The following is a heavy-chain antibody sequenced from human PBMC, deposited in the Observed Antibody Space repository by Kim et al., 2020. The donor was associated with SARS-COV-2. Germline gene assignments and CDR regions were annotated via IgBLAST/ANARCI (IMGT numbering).Heavy chain of an antibody. CDR2: INPADSYT. J-gene: IGHJ5*02. CDR3: SRRGPQLTWEGWFDP. V-gene: IGHV5-10-1*01. Sequence: GESLKISCKGSGYNFTTHWISWVRQMPGKGLEWMGRINPADSYTSYSPSFQGHVTISVDTSVSTAYLQWSTLRASDTAMYYCSRRGPQLTWEGWFDPWGQGTLVTVSS. D-gene: IGHD1-26*01. CDR1: GYNFTTHW.